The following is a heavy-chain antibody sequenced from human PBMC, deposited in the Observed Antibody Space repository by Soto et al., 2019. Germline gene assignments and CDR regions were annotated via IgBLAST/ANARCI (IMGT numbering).Heavy chain of an antibody. CDR3: ARDPYDYVWWSYRYMDV. J-gene: IGHJ6*02. Sequence: VQLVQSGAEVKKPGSSVKVSCKASGGTFSSYAISWVRQAPGQGLEWMGGIIPIFGTANYAQKFQGRVTITADESTSTAYMELSRLRSEDTAVYYCARDPYDYVWWSYRYMDVWAHGTTVTVSS. CDR1: GGTFSSYA. CDR2: IIPIFGTA. V-gene: IGHV1-69*01. D-gene: IGHD3-16*02.